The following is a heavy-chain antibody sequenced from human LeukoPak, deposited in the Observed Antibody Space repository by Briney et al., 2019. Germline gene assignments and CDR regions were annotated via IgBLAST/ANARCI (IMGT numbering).Heavy chain of an antibody. Sequence: SETLSLTCTVSGGSIRSSYYYWGWIRQPPGKGLEWIGSIYDSGSTYYNPSLKSRVTISVDTSKNQFSLKLNSVTAADTAVYYCARHRPSYYYDTIDYYSGFDYWGQGSLVTVSS. CDR1: GGSIRSSYYY. CDR2: IYDSGST. V-gene: IGHV4-39*01. CDR3: ARHRPSYYYDTIDYYSGFDY. D-gene: IGHD3-22*01. J-gene: IGHJ4*02.